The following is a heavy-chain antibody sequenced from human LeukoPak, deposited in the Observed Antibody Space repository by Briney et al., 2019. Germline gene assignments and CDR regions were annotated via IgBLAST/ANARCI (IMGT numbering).Heavy chain of an antibody. Sequence: GASVKVSCKASGYTFTSYGISWVRQDPGQGLEWMGWISAYNGNTNYAQKLQGRVTMTTDTSTSTAYMELRSLRSDDTAVYYCARGTYYYGSGGYHHFDYWGQGTLVTVSS. V-gene: IGHV1-18*01. CDR1: GYTFTSYG. CDR2: ISAYNGNT. J-gene: IGHJ4*02. CDR3: ARGTYYYGSGGYHHFDY. D-gene: IGHD3-10*01.